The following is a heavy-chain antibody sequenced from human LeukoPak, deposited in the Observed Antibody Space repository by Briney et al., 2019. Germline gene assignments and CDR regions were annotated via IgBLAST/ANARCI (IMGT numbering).Heavy chain of an antibody. V-gene: IGHV3-13*01. CDR1: GFTFSSYD. CDR2: IGTAGDT. J-gene: IGHJ2*01. CDR3: ARELTDWYFDL. D-gene: IGHD1-20*01. Sequence: GGSLRLSCAASGFTFSSYDMHWVRQATGKGLEWVSAIGTAGDTYYPGSVKGRFTISRENAKNSLYLQMNSLRAGDTAVYYCARELTDWYFDLWGRGTLVTVSS.